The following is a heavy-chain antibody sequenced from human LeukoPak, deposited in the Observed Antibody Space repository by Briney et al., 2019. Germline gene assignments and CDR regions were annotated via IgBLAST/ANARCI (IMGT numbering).Heavy chain of an antibody. CDR3: ARHFLPHYYYYGMDV. J-gene: IGHJ6*02. CDR1: GGSISSSEFY. V-gene: IGHV4-39*01. Sequence: MSSETLSLTCTVSGGSISSSEFYWGWIRQPPGMGLEWIGSIYYSGSTNYNPSLKSRVTISVDTSKNQFSLKLSSVTAADTAVYYCARHFLPHYYYYGMDVWGQGTTVTVSS. CDR2: IYYSGST. D-gene: IGHD2/OR15-2a*01.